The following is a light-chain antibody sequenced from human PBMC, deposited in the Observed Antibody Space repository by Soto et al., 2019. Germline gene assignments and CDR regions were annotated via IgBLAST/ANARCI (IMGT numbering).Light chain of an antibody. J-gene: IGKJ1*01. V-gene: IGKV1-17*01. CDR2: AAS. Sequence: IQMTQSPSSLSASVGDRVTITCRASQDISNDLGWYQQKPGKAPNLLIYAASTLESGAPSRFSGRGSGTEFTLTISSLQPDDFATYYCQQYDSYSSTFGQGTKVDI. CDR3: QQYDSYSST. CDR1: QDISND.